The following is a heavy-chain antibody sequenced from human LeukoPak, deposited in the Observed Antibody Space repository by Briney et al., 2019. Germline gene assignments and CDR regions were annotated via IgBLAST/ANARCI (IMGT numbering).Heavy chain of an antibody. CDR1: GGSFSGYY. CDR3: ARHGVYDSSSYYHP. D-gene: IGHD3-22*01. CDR2: INHSGST. J-gene: IGHJ5*02. Sequence: KSSETLSLTCAVYGGSFSGYYWSWIRQPPGKGLEWIGEINHSGSTNYNPSLKSRVTISVDTSKNQFSLKLSSVTAADTAVYYCARHGVYDSSSYYHPWGQGTLVTVSS. V-gene: IGHV4-34*01.